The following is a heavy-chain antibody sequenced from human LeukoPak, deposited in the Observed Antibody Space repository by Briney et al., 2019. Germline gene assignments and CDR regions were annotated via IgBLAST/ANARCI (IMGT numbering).Heavy chain of an antibody. CDR3: GDCTVLHIYFDN. J-gene: IGHJ4*02. V-gene: IGHV4-38-2*02. D-gene: IGHD2-21*02. CDR1: GYSISSGYF. CDR2: TYQSETA. Sequence: SETLSLTCTVSGYSISSGYFWGWMRQPPGKGLEWIGSTYQSETAHYNPSLKSRVTISVDTSKNQFSLKLRSVMAADTAVYCVGDCTVLHIYFDNWGQGTLVTVSS.